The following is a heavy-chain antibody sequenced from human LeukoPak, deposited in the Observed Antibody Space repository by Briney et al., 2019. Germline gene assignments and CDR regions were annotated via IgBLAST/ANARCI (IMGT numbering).Heavy chain of an antibody. V-gene: IGHV3-53*01. D-gene: IGHD6-19*01. CDR1: RFTVGRNY. J-gene: IGHJ6*03. Sequence: PGGSLRLSCAASRFTVGRNYMNWVRQAPGKGLEWVSVIYSGGRTYYADSVKGRFTISRDNSKNILYLQMNSLRAEDTALYYCARAGIAVAGRILHYYYYMDVWGKGTTVTVSS. CDR2: IYSGGRT. CDR3: ARAGIAVAGRILHYYYYMDV.